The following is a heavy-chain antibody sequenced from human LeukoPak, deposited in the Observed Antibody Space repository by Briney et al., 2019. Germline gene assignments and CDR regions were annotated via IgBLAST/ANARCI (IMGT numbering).Heavy chain of an antibody. CDR2: IFYSGNT. V-gene: IGHV4-39*01. D-gene: IGHD6-19*01. CDR1: GGSISSGSYY. CDR3: ARHSSDWRRLDY. J-gene: IGHJ4*02. Sequence: SETLSLTCTVSGGSISSGSYYWGWIRQPPGKGLEWIGSIFYSGNTYNNPSLKSRVTLSVDTPKNQFSLKMRSVTAADTAMFYCARHSSDWRRLDYWGQGPLVTVSS.